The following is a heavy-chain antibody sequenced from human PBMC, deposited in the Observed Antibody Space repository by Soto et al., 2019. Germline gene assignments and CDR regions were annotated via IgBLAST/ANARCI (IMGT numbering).Heavy chain of an antibody. CDR1: GGTFSNSA. V-gene: IGHV1-69*13. Sequence: SVKVSCKASGGTFSNSAIIWVRQAPGQGLEWMGGILPIFGTPNYAQKFQGRLTISADEFSSTAYMELNILRSEDTAVYYCATTGAAVDTEMLKGIANWGQGSLVTVSS. D-gene: IGHD5-18*01. CDR3: ATTGAAVDTEMLKGIAN. CDR2: ILPIFGTP. J-gene: IGHJ4*02.